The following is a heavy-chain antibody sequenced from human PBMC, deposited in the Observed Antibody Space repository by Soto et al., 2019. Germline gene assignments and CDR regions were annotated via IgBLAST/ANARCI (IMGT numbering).Heavy chain of an antibody. V-gene: IGHV1-8*01. CDR3: ARALYSSSWFLFEVGWFDP. J-gene: IGHJ5*02. CDR2: MNPNSGNT. CDR1: GYTFTSYD. D-gene: IGHD6-13*01. Sequence: QVQLVQSGAEVKKPGASVKVSCKASGYTFTSYDINWVRQATGQGLEWMGWMNPNSGNTGYAQKFQGRVTMTRNTSISTACMELSSLRSEDTAVYYCARALYSSSWFLFEVGWFDPWGQGTLVTVSS.